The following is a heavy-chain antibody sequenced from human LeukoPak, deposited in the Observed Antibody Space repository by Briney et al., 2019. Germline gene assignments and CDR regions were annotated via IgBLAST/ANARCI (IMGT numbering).Heavy chain of an antibody. CDR2: ISGSGGST. Sequence: PGGSLRLSCAASGFTFSSYAMSWVRQAPGKGLEWVSAISGSGGSTYYADSVQGRFTISRDNSKNTLYLQMNSLSAEDTAVYYCASRSSTWYRMANWFDPWGQGTLVTVSS. CDR3: ASRSSTWYRMANWFDP. V-gene: IGHV3-23*01. J-gene: IGHJ5*02. CDR1: GFTFSSYA. D-gene: IGHD2-2*01.